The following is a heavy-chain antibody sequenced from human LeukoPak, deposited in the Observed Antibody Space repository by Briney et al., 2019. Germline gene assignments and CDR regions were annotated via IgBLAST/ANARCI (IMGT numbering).Heavy chain of an antibody. D-gene: IGHD1-26*01. V-gene: IGHV4-59*01. CDR1: NGSIGGNY. Sequence: SETLSLTCIVSNGSIGGNYWSWIRQPPGKGLEWIGYIYSSGSTNYNPSLKSRVTISVDTPKNQFSLKLSSVTAADTAVYYCARESSVVGATTFDYWGQGTLVTVSS. CDR2: IYSSGST. J-gene: IGHJ4*02. CDR3: ARESSVVGATTFDY.